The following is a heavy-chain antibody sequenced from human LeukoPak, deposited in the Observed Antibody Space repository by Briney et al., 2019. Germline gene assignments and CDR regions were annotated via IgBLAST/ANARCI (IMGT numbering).Heavy chain of an antibody. V-gene: IGHV4-34*01. CDR3: ARGRQEISMILVVMTGVSYYLDV. Sequence: SETLSLPCAVYGGSFSGYYWTWIRQSPGKGLEWIGEINPSGSTSYNPSLKTRLTISRDTSKNQFPLRLSSGTAADAAVYYCARGRQEISMILVVMTGVSYYLDVWGIGTTVTV. CDR1: GGSFSGYY. D-gene: IGHD3-22*01. J-gene: IGHJ6*03. CDR2: INPSGST.